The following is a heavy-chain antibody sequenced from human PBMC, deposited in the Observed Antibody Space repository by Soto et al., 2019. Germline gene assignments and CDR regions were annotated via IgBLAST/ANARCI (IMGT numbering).Heavy chain of an antibody. J-gene: IGHJ4*02. CDR1: GFSFSGYW. D-gene: IGHD3-10*01. CDR3: ARDGLLDRGVTNYFDY. Sequence: EVQLVESGGGLVQPGGSLRLSCAASGFSFSGYWMSWVRQAPGKGLEWVAKMKTDGLQKYYVDSVKGRFTISRDNAKNSLYLQMNNLRAEDTAVYYCARDGLLDRGVTNYFDYWGQGTLVTVAS. CDR2: MKTDGLQK. V-gene: IGHV3-7*01.